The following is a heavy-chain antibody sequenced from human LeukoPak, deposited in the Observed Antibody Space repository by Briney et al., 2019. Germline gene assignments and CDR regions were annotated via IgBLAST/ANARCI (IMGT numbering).Heavy chain of an antibody. CDR3: ARLGYCSAGNCFYSMDV. D-gene: IGHD2-15*01. J-gene: IGHJ6*04. CDR1: GFTFSTYW. CDR2: IKEDGSDK. V-gene: IGHV3-7*03. Sequence: GGSLRLSCAASGFTFSTYWMSWVRQAPGKGLEWVANIKEDGSDKYYVDSVKGRFTISRDNAKNSLYLQINSLRAEDTAVYYCARLGYCSAGNCFYSMDVWGKGTTVTVSS.